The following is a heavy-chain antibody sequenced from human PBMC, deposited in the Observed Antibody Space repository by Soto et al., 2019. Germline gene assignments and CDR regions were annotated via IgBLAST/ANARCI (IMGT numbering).Heavy chain of an antibody. CDR3: AHDSSGWLGFDY. J-gene: IGHJ4*02. Sequence: QITLKESGPTLVKPTQTLTLTCTFSGFSLSTSGVGVGWIRQPPGKALEWLALIYWDDDTRYSPSLKSRLTITKDASKNQVVLTMTNMDPVDTAPYFCAHDSSGWLGFDYWGQGTLVTVSS. V-gene: IGHV2-5*02. CDR1: GFSLSTSGVG. D-gene: IGHD6-19*01. CDR2: IYWDDDT.